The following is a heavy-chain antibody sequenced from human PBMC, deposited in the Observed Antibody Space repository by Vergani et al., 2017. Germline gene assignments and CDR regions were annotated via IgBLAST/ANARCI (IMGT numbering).Heavy chain of an antibody. CDR3: ASGPLRGVIDY. J-gene: IGHJ4*02. V-gene: IGHV4-34*01. Sequence: QVQLQQWGAGLLKPSETLSLTCAVYGGSFSGYYWSWIRQPPGKGLEWIGYIYYSGSTYYNPSLKSRVTISVDTSKNQFSLKLSSVTAADTAVYYCASGPLRGVIDYWGQGTLVTVSS. D-gene: IGHD3-10*01. CDR1: GGSFSGYY. CDR2: IYYSGST.